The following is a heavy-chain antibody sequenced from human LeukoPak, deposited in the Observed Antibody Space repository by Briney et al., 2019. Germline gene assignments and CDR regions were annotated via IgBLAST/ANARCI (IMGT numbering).Heavy chain of an antibody. V-gene: IGHV3-30*04. CDR3: ARDIQSSSWFYYYYYGMDV. Sequence: GRSLRLSCAGSGFTFSTYAMHWVRQAPGKGLEWVAVISYDGSNKYNADSVKGRFTISRDNSKNTLYLQMNSLRAEDTAEYYCARDIQSSSWFYYYYYGMDVWGKGTTVTVSS. CDR2: ISYDGSNK. D-gene: IGHD6-13*01. J-gene: IGHJ6*04. CDR1: GFTFSTYA.